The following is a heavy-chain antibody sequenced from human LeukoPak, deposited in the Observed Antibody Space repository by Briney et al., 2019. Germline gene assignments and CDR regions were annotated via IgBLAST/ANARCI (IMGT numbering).Heavy chain of an antibody. Sequence: SGGSLRLSCAASGFTLSSYAMHWVRQAPGKGLEWVAVISYDGSNKYSADSVKGRFTISRDNSKNTLYLQMNSLRAEDTAVWYCARETSDWYFDLWGRGTLVTVSS. CDR1: GFTLSSYA. CDR3: ARETSDWYFDL. J-gene: IGHJ2*01. V-gene: IGHV3-30-3*01. CDR2: ISYDGSNK.